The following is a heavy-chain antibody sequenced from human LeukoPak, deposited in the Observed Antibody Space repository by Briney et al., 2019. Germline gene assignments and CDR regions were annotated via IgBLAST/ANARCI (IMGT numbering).Heavy chain of an antibody. V-gene: IGHV3-7*01. J-gene: IGHJ4*02. CDR3: ASRIVGTPDYFDY. Sequence: GGSLRLSCAASGFAISSYAMSWVRQAPGKGLEWVANIQQDGNEKYYVDSVKGRFTISRDNAKNSLYLQMNSLRVEDTAVYYCASRIVGTPDYFDYWGQGTLVTVSS. CDR1: GFAISSYA. CDR2: IQQDGNEK. D-gene: IGHD1-26*01.